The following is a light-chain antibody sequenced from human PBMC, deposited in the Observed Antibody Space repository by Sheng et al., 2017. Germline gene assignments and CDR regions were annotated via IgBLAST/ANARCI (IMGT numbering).Light chain of an antibody. V-gene: IGLV3-9*01. CDR2: RDT. CDR3: QVWDSSTVL. Sequence: SYELTQPLSVSVALGQTARITCGGNNIGGKNVHWYQQKPGQAPVVVIYRDTNRPSGIPERFSGSNSGNTATLTISRAQAGDEADYYCQVWDSSTVLFGGGTKLTVL. J-gene: IGLJ2*01. CDR1: NIGGKN.